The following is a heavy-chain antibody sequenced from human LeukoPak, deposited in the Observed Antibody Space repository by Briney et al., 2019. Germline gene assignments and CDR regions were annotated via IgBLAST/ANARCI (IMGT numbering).Heavy chain of an antibody. Sequence: ASVKVSCKASGYTFTSYGISWVRQAHGQGIEWMGWISAYNGNTNYAQKLQGRVTMTTDTSTSTAYMELRSLRSDDTAVYYCARGFGGDYGGGFDYWGQGTLVTVSS. CDR2: ISAYNGNT. D-gene: IGHD4-17*01. V-gene: IGHV1-18*01. CDR1: GYTFTSYG. CDR3: ARGFGGDYGGGFDY. J-gene: IGHJ4*02.